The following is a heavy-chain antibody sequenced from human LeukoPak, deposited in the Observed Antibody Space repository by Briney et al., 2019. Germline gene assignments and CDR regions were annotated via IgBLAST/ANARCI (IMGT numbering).Heavy chain of an antibody. CDR3: ARGEVAAAADDAFDI. J-gene: IGHJ3*02. CDR1: GFTFSNYW. D-gene: IGHD6-13*01. Sequence: GGSLRLSCVASGFTFSNYWMSWVRQAPGKGLEWVANIKQDGSEKYYVDSVKGRFTISRDNAKKSLYLQMNSLRAEDTAVYYCARGEVAAAADDAFDIWGQGTMVTVSS. CDR2: IKQDGSEK. V-gene: IGHV3-7*01.